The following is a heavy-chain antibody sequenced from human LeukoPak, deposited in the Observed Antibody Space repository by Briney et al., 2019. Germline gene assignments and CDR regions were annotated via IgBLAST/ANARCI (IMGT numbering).Heavy chain of an antibody. CDR2: IHYSGST. CDR1: GGSISSSSYY. D-gene: IGHD7-27*01. J-gene: IGHJ4*02. CDR3: AKRGTNWGRFDY. V-gene: IGHV4-39*01. Sequence: SETLSLTCTVSGGSISSSSYYRGWIRQPPGKGLEWIGTIHYSGSTYYDPSLRSRVTMSVHTSKNQLSLKLISLNGADTAVYYLAKRGTNWGRFDYWGQGSLVTVSS.